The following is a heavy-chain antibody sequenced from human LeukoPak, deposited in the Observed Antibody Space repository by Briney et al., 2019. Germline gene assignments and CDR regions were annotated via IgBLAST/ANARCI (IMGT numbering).Heavy chain of an antibody. CDR2: IYYSGST. CDR1: GGSISSYY. J-gene: IGHJ4*02. D-gene: IGHD3-9*01. Sequence: SETLSLTCTVSGGSISSYYWGWIRQPPGKGLERIGSIYYSGSTYYNPSLKSRVTISVDTSKSQFSLKLSSVTAADTAVYYCARDTYYDILTGYYTFDYWGQGTLVTVSS. V-gene: IGHV4-39*02. CDR3: ARDTYYDILTGYYTFDY.